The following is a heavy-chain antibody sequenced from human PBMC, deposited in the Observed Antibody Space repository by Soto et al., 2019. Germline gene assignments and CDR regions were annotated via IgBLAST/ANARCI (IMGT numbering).Heavy chain of an antibody. CDR1: GFTFSSYG. D-gene: IGHD5-18*01. Sequence: QVQLVESGGGVVQPGRSLRLSCAASGFTFSSYGMHWVRQAPGKGLEWVAVISYDGSNKYYADSVKGRFTISRDNSKNTLYLQMKSLKVEDTAVYYCAKGVGPLQLWLADWGQGTLVTVSS. V-gene: IGHV3-30*18. J-gene: IGHJ4*02. CDR2: ISYDGSNK. CDR3: AKGVGPLQLWLAD.